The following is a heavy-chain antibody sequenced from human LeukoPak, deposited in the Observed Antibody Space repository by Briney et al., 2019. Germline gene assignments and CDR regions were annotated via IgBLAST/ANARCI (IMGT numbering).Heavy chain of an antibody. D-gene: IGHD6-19*01. V-gene: IGHV3-23*01. J-gene: IGHJ3*02. CDR2: ISGSGGST. Sequence: GGSLRLSCAASGFTFSSYAMSWVRQAPGKGLEWASAISGSGGSTYYADSVKGRFTISRDNSKNTLYLQMNSLRAEDTAVYYCAKDQQWLDAFDIWGQGTMVTVSS. CDR3: AKDQQWLDAFDI. CDR1: GFTFSSYA.